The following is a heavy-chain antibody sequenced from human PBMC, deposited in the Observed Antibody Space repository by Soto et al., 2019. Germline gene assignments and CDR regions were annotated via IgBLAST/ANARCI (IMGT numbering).Heavy chain of an antibody. J-gene: IGHJ4*02. V-gene: IGHV3-30-3*01. CDR2: ISYDGSNK. Sequence: PGGSLRLSCAASGFTFSSYAMHWVRQAPGKGLEWVAVISYDGSNKYYADSVKGRFTISRDNSKNTLYLQMNSLRAEDTAVYYCARWPRVVAVQLDYWGQGTLVTVSS. CDR3: ARWPRVVAVQLDY. CDR1: GFTFSSYA. D-gene: IGHD2-15*01.